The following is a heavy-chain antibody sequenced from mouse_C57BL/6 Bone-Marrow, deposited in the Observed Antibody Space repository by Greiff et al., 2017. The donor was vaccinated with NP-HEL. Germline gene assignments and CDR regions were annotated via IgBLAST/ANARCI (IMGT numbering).Heavy chain of an antibody. CDR2: ISSGGDSI. CDR1: GFTFSSYA. D-gene: IGHD1-1*01. V-gene: IGHV5-9-1*02. J-gene: IGHJ4*01. CDR3: TRDWEGYYGSSYEGVDYYAMDY. Sequence: DVKLVESGEGLVKPGFSLPLSFSSSGFTFSSYAMSWVRQTPEKRLEWVAYISSGGDSICCADTVKGRFTISRDNARNTLYLQMSSLKSEDTAMYYCTRDWEGYYGSSYEGVDYYAMDYWGQGTSVTVSS.